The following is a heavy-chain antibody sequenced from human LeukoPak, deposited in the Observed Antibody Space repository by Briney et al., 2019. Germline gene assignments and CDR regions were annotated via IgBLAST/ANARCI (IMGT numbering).Heavy chain of an antibody. V-gene: IGHV1-8*03. CDR2: MNPNSGNT. Sequence: ASVNVSCKASGYTFTSYDINWVRQATGQGLEGMGWMNPNSGNTGYAQKFQGRVTITRNTSISTAYMELSSLRSEDTAVYYCARGSTYYDFWSGYYEVYMDVWGKGTTVTVSS. J-gene: IGHJ6*03. CDR3: ARGSTYYDFWSGYYEVYMDV. D-gene: IGHD3-3*01. CDR1: GYTFTSYD.